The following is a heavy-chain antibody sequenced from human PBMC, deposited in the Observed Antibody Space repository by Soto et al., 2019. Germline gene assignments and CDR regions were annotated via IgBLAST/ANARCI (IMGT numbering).Heavy chain of an antibody. V-gene: IGHV3-74*01. D-gene: IGHD1-26*01. CDR2: INGAESST. CDR1: GFTFSDYW. Sequence: EVQLVQSGGGLVQPGGSLRLSCAASGFTFSDYWMHWVRQGPGKGLVWVSRINGAESSTSDADSVKGRFTISRDNAKNTLYLQMNSLRAEDTAVYYCARMGQIPELAYWGQGTLVTVPS. CDR3: ARMGQIPELAY. J-gene: IGHJ4*02.